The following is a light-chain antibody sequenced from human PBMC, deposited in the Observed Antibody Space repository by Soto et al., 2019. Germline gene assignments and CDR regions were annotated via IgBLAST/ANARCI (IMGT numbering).Light chain of an antibody. CDR3: AAWDASLSACV. J-gene: IGLJ1*01. Sequence: QSALTQPPSASGTAGQVVTISCSGGDXNIGSNSVYWYQHLPRMAPKLLIYYNNQRPSGVPDRFSGSRSGTSASLAIVGLRSEDEAVYYCAAWDASLSACVFGNGTKFTVL. CDR2: YNN. CDR1: DXNIGSNS. V-gene: IGLV1-47*02.